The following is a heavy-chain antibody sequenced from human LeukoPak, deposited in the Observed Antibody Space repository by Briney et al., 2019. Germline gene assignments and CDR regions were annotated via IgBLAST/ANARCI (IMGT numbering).Heavy chain of an antibody. CDR2: INPNSSGT. Sequence: GASVKVSCKASGYTFTGYYMRWVRQAPGQGLEWMGWINPNSSGTNYAQKFQGRVTMTRDTSISTAYMELSRLRSVDTAVYYCARDAWYCSGGSCYLGRPDAFDIWGQGTMVTVSS. D-gene: IGHD2-15*01. CDR1: GYTFTGYY. CDR3: ARDAWYCSGGSCYLGRPDAFDI. J-gene: IGHJ3*02. V-gene: IGHV1-2*02.